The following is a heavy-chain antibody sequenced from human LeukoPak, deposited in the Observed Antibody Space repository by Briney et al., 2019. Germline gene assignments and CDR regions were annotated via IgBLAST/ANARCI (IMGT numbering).Heavy chain of an antibody. CDR3: AREGSGSYYNWFDP. J-gene: IGHJ5*02. Sequence: PSETLSLTCTVSGDSVSSSYWSWIRHPPGKGLEWIGYIYNSGSTNYNPSLKSRVTISVDTSKNQFSLKLSSVTAADTAVYYCAREGSGSYYNWFDPWGQGTLVTVAS. D-gene: IGHD3-10*01. CDR2: IYNSGST. CDR1: GDSVSSSY. V-gene: IGHV4-59*02.